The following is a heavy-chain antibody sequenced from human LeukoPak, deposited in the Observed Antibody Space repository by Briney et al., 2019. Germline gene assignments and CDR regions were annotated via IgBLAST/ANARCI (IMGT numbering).Heavy chain of an antibody. Sequence: KSSETLSLTCTVSGGSISTYFWSWIRQPPGKGLEWIGNIHYSGTTNYNSSLKSRVTISLDTSTNQFSLNLISPTVADTAVYYCARPSYFGDYRHAFDVWGQGAMVTVSS. V-gene: IGHV4-59*08. CDR2: IHYSGTT. CDR1: GGSISTYF. J-gene: IGHJ3*01. D-gene: IGHD3-10*01. CDR3: ARPSYFGDYRHAFDV.